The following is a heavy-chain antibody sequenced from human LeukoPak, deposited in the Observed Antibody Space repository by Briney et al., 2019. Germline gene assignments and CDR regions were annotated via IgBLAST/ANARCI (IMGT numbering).Heavy chain of an antibody. CDR3: TTRGISGYLVN. J-gene: IGHJ4*02. Sequence: GGSLRLSCAASGFTFSSYSMNWVRQAPGKGLEWVSSISSSSSYIYYADSVKGRFTISRDNAKNSLYLQMNSLKTEDTAVYYCTTRGISGYLVNWGQGTLVTVSS. CDR1: GFTFSSYS. V-gene: IGHV3-21*03. CDR2: ISSSSSYI. D-gene: IGHD3-22*01.